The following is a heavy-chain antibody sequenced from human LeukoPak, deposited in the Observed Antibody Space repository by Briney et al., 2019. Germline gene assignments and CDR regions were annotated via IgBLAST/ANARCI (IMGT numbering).Heavy chain of an antibody. CDR3: ARDANFWSGYYLGGYYYYMDV. J-gene: IGHJ6*03. CDR2: IYYSGST. CDR1: GGSISSSSYY. D-gene: IGHD3-3*01. Sequence: SETLSLTCTVSGGSISSSSYYWGWIRQPPGKGLEWIGSIYYSGSTYYHPSLKSRVTISVDTSKNQFSLKLSSVTAADTAVYYCARDANFWSGYYLGGYYYYMDVWGKGTTVTVSS. V-gene: IGHV4-39*02.